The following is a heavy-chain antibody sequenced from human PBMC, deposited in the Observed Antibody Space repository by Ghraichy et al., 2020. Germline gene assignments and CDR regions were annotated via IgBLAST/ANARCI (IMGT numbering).Heavy chain of an antibody. D-gene: IGHD6-19*01. CDR1: GFTFSSYW. CDR3: ARDLGPTGPYSSGWYDAFDI. V-gene: IGHV3-7*01. CDR2: IKEDGSQK. J-gene: IGHJ3*02. Sequence: GGSLRLSCAASGFTFSSYWMTWVRQAPGKGLEWVANIKEDGSQKYYVDSVKGRLTISRDNAKNSLYLQVNSLRAEDTAVYYCARDLGPTGPYSSGWYDAFDIWGQGTMVTVSS.